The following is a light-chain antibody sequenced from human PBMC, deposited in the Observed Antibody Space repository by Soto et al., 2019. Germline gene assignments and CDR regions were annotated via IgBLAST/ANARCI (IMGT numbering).Light chain of an antibody. CDR2: GAS. V-gene: IGKV3-20*01. CDR1: QSVSSY. J-gene: IGKJ5*01. Sequence: EIVLTQSPATLSLSPGERATLSCRASQSVSSYLAWYQHKPGQAPRLLIYGASSRATGIPDRFSGSGSGTDFTLTISRLEPEDFAVYYCQQYGSSRITFGQGTRLEI. CDR3: QQYGSSRIT.